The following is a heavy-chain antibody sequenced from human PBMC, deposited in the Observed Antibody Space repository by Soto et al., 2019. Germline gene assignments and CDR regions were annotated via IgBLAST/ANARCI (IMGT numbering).Heavy chain of an antibody. J-gene: IGHJ5*02. CDR1: GGSISSSSYY. V-gene: IGHV4-39*01. CDR2: IYYSGST. CDR3: ARSPSVVRRVIYWFDP. Sequence: SETLSLTCTVSGGSISSSSYYWGWIRQPPGKGLEWIGSIYYSGSTYYNPSLKSRVTISVDTSKNQFSLNVSSVTAADTAVYYCARSPSVVRRVIYWFDPRGQGTLVTGS. D-gene: IGHD3-10*01.